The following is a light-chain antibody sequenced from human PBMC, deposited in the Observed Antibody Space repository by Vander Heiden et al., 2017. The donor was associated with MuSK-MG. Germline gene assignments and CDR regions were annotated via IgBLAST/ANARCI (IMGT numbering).Light chain of an antibody. CDR1: QDISNY. CDR3: QQHYNVPPT. V-gene: IGKV1-33*01. J-gene: IGKJ4*01. CDR2: DES. Sequence: DIQMTQSPSSLSGSVGDRVTITCQASQDISNYLNWYQQKPGTAPKLLIYDESNLETGVPSRFSGSGSGTEFTFTISILQPEDIATYYCQQHYNVPPTFGGGTKVEIK.